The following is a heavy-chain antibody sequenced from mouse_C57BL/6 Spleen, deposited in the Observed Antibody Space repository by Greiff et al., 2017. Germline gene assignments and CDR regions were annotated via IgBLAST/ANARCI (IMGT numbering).Heavy chain of an antibody. CDR3: ARKRDLLWPLDY. CDR1: GYTFTDYN. Sequence: EVKLQESGPELVKPGASVKIPCKASGYTFTDYNMDWVKQSHGKSLEWIGDINPNNGGTIYNQKFKGKATLTVDKSSSTAYMELRSLTSEDTAVYYCARKRDLLWPLDYWGQGTTLTVSS. CDR2: INPNNGGT. D-gene: IGHD2-1*01. V-gene: IGHV1-18*01. J-gene: IGHJ2*01.